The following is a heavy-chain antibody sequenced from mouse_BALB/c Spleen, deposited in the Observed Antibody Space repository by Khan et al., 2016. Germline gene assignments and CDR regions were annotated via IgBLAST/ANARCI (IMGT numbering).Heavy chain of an antibody. CDR1: GFSLITYG. V-gene: IGHV2-2*02. D-gene: IGHD1-1*01. J-gene: IGHJ4*01. Sequence: VQLQESGPGLVQPSQSLSITCTVSGFSLITYGVYWVRQSPGKGLEWLGVKWSGGSTAYNAAFISRLSITKDNSKSQVFFKMNSLQANDTAIYYCARRYHYAMDYWGQGSSVTFSS. CDR2: KWSGGST. CDR3: ARRYHYAMDY.